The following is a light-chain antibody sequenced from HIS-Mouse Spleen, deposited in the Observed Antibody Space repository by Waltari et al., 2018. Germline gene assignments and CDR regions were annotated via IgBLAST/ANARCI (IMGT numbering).Light chain of an antibody. V-gene: IGLV3-10*01. CDR3: YSTDSSGNHRV. CDR2: EDS. CDR1: PLPKKS. Sequence: SYELTQPPSVSVSPGQTARITCSGDPLPKKSAYWYQQKSGQAPVLVIYEDSKRPPGIPERFSGSSSGTMATLTISGAQVEDEADYYCYSTDSSGNHRVFGGGTKLTVL. J-gene: IGLJ2*01.